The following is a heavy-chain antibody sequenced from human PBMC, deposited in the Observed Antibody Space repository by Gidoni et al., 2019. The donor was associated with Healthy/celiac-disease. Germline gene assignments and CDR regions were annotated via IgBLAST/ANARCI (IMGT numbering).Heavy chain of an antibody. CDR3: AAGPEVTAYGGFDY. V-gene: IGHV1-58*01. J-gene: IGHJ4*02. CDR2: IVVGSGNT. Sequence: QMQLVQSGPEVKKPGTSVKVSCKASGFTFTSSAVQWVRQARGQRLEWIGWIVVGSGNTNYAQKFQERVTITRDMSTSTAYMELSSLRSEDTAVYYCAAGPEVTAYGGFDYWGQGTLVTVSS. CDR1: GFTFTSSA. D-gene: IGHD2-21*02.